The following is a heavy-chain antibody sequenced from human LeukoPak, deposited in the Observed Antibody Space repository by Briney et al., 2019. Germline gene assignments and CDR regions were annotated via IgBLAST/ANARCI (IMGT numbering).Heavy chain of an antibody. CDR2: IYTSGST. D-gene: IGHD3-10*01. CDR1: SGSISSYY. CDR3: ARMRQLLWFGAGYYYFMDV. V-gene: IGHV4-4*07. J-gene: IGHJ6*03. Sequence: KPSETLSLTCTVSSGSISSYYLSWIRQPAGKGLEWIGRIYTSGSTNYNPSLKSRVTMSVDTSKNQFSLKLSSVTAADTAMYYCARMRQLLWFGAGYYYFMDVWGKGTTVAVSS.